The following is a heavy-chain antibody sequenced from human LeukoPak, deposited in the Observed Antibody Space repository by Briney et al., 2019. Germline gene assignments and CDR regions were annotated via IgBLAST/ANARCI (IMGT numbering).Heavy chain of an antibody. Sequence: GASVKVSCKASGYTFTSYGISWVRQAPGQGLEWMGWINPNSGGTNYAQKFQGRVTMTRDTSISTAYMELSRLRSDDTAVYYCYSRSDFYDAFDIWGQGTMVTVSS. D-gene: IGHD2-21*01. V-gene: IGHV1-2*02. CDR1: GYTFTSYG. CDR2: INPNSGGT. J-gene: IGHJ3*02. CDR3: YSRSDFYDAFDI.